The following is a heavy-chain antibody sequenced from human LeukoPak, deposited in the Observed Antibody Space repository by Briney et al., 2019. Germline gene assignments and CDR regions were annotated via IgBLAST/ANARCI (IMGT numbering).Heavy chain of an antibody. D-gene: IGHD6-13*01. Sequence: ASVKVSCEASGYTFTSYDINWVRQATGQGLEWMGWMNPNSGNTGYAQKFQGRVTITRNTSISTAYMELSSLRSEDTAVYYCARGVAAAAHWGDYYYMDVWGKGTTVTVSS. V-gene: IGHV1-8*03. CDR1: GYTFTSYD. J-gene: IGHJ6*03. CDR3: ARGVAAAAHWGDYYYMDV. CDR2: MNPNSGNT.